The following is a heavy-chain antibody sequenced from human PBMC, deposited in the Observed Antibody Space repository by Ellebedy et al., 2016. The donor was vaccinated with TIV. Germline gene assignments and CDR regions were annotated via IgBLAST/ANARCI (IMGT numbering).Heavy chain of an antibody. V-gene: IGHV3-33*06. CDR1: GFTFSRNG. J-gene: IGHJ4*02. CDR3: AKASTPTYGCFDY. Sequence: GESLKISCAASGFTFSRNGMHWVRQAPGKGLEWVAVIWYDGIYKYYGDSVKGRFTISRDNSNNTLYLQMNSLRVEDTSVYYCAKASTPTYGCFDYWGQGTPVTVSP. CDR2: IWYDGIYK. D-gene: IGHD3-10*01.